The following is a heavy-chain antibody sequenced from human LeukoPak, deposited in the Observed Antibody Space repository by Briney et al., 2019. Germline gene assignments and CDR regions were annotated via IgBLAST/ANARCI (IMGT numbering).Heavy chain of an antibody. CDR1: GGSISSGGYY. CDR3: ASGYSGSYYFDY. V-gene: IGHV4-31*03. CDR2: IYYSGST. D-gene: IGHD6-13*01. J-gene: IGHJ4*02. Sequence: SETLSLTCTVSGGSISSGGYYWSWIRQHPGKGLEWIGYIYYSGSTYYNPSLKSRVTISVDTSKNQFSLKLSSVTAADTAVYYCASGYSGSYYFDYWGQGTLVTVSS.